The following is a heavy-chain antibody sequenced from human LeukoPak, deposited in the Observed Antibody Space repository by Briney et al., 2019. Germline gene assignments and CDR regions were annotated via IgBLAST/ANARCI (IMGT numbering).Heavy chain of an antibody. D-gene: IGHD3-16*01. CDR1: GFTVSSNY. CDR3: VTPLRGSAFDI. V-gene: IGHV3-53*01. Sequence: PGGSLRLSCAASGFTVSSNYMSWVRQAPGKGLEWVSVIYSGGSTYYADSVKGRFTISRDNSKNTLYLQMNSLRAEDTAVYYCVTPLRGSAFDIWGQGTMVTVSS. J-gene: IGHJ3*02. CDR2: IYSGGST.